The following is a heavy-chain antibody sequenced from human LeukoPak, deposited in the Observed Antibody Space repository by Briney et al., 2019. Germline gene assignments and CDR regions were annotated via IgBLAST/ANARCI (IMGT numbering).Heavy chain of an antibody. Sequence: GGSLRLSCAASGFTFSTYWMSWVRQAPGKGLEWVADIKQGGSDKYYVDSVKGRFTISRDNAKNSLYLQMNSLRAEDTSVYYCARNYGGYPYWGQGTLVTVSS. J-gene: IGHJ4*02. CDR3: ARNYGGYPY. CDR1: GFTFSTYW. D-gene: IGHD4-23*01. V-gene: IGHV3-7*02. CDR2: IKQGGSDK.